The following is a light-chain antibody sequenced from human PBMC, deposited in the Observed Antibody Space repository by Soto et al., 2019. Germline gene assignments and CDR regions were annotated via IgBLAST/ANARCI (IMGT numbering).Light chain of an antibody. J-gene: IGKJ2*01. Sequence: EIVMTQTPLSLPVTPGEPASISCTSSQSLLDSDTGDTYLDWYLQKPGQSPQLLIYTVSSRASGVPVRFSGSGSGTDFTLKISRVEAEDVGVYYCMQRIEFPSTFGQGTKLEIK. CDR3: MQRIEFPST. V-gene: IGKV2-40*01. CDR2: TVS. CDR1: QSLLDSDTGDTY.